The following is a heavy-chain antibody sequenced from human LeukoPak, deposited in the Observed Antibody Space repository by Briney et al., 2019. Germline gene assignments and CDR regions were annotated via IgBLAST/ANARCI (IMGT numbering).Heavy chain of an antibody. D-gene: IGHD2-2*01. CDR1: GFSISTFE. V-gene: IGHV3-48*03. Sequence: PGGSLRLSCAASGFSISTFEMNWVRQAPGKGLEWVSYVSDSGSAIQHADSVRGRFAISRDNAKNSLYLQMNSLRAEDTAVYYCASGALGYCSSTTCWGQGTLVTVSS. CDR3: ASGALGYCSSTTC. J-gene: IGHJ4*02. CDR2: VSDSGSAI.